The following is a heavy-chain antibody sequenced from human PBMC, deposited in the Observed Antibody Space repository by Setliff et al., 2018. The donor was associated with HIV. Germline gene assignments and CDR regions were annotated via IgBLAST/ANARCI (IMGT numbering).Heavy chain of an antibody. CDR1: GYTLTELS. V-gene: IGHV1-24*01. J-gene: IGHJ1*01. Sequence: GASVKVSCKISGYTLTELSIHWVGQAPGKGLEWMANFDPEDGETFYAQKFQGRLTMTEDTSTDTAYMELSSLRSDDTAMYYCATDPGYSSTWYSESFQHWGQGTVVTVSS. CDR3: ATDPGYSSTWYSESFQH. CDR2: FDPEDGET. D-gene: IGHD6-13*01.